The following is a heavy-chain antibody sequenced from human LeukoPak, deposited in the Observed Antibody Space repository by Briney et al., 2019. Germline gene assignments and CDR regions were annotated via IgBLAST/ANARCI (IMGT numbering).Heavy chain of an antibody. V-gene: IGHV3-15*01. CDR1: GFTFSNAW. CDR2: IKSKTDGGPT. D-gene: IGHD2-21*02. Sequence: GGSLRLSCAASGFTFSNAWMSWVRQAPGKGLEWVGHIKSKTDGGPTDYAAPVKGRFTISRDDSKNTLYLQMNGLKTEDTAVYYCTTDLLVTATPPYYYFGMDVWGQGTTVTVSS. J-gene: IGHJ6*02. CDR3: TTDLLVTATPPYYYFGMDV.